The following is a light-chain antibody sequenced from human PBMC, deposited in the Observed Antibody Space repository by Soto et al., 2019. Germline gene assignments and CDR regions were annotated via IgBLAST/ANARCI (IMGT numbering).Light chain of an antibody. CDR2: GAS. Sequence: EIVMTQSPATLSVSPGERATLSCRASQSVSSNLAWYQQKPGQAPRLLIYGASTRATGIPARLSGSGSGTEFTLTISSLQSEDFAVYYCQQYNNWPLYTFGHWTKLEIK. J-gene: IGKJ2*01. CDR1: QSVSSN. V-gene: IGKV3-15*01. CDR3: QQYNNWPLYT.